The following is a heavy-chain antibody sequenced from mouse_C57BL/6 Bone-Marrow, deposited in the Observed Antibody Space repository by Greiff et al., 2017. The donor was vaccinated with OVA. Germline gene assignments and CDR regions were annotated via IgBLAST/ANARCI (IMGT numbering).Heavy chain of an antibody. D-gene: IGHD2-1*01. Sequence: EVKVVESGGGLVKPGGSLKLSCAASGFTFSSYAMSWVRQTPEKRLEWVATISDGGSYHYYPDNVKGRFTISRDNAKNNLYLQMSHLKSEDTAMYYSASVYYGNPFAYWGQGTLVTVSA. V-gene: IGHV5-4*03. CDR3: ASVYYGNPFAY. CDR2: ISDGGSYH. CDR1: GFTFSSYA. J-gene: IGHJ3*01.